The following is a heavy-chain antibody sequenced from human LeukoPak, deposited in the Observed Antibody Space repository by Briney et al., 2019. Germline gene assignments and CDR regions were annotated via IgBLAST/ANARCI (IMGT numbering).Heavy chain of an antibody. D-gene: IGHD6-19*01. J-gene: IGHJ6*03. V-gene: IGHV3-23*01. CDR2: ISGSGGST. CDR3: AKGVYRSGWYAREVGLYYMDV. CDR1: GFTFSSYA. Sequence: PGGSLRLSCAASGFTFSSYAMSWVRQAPGKGLEWVSAISGSGGSTYYADSVKGRFTISRDNSKNTLYLQMNSLRAEDTAVYYCAKGVYRSGWYAREVGLYYMDVWGKGTTVTVSS.